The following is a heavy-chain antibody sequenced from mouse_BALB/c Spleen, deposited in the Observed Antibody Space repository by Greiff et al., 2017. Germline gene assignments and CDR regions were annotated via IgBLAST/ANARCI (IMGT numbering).Heavy chain of an antibody. D-gene: IGHD2-10*02. CDR3: TGQRGYGNPFDY. Sequence: EVKLMESGGGLVKPGGSLKLSCAASGFAFSSYDMSWVRQTPEKRLEWVAYISSGGGSTYYPDTVKGRFTISRDNAKNTLYLQMSSLKSEDTAMYYCTGQRGYGNPFDYWGQGTTLTVSS. V-gene: IGHV5-12-1*01. J-gene: IGHJ2*01. CDR2: ISSGGGST. CDR1: GFAFSSYD.